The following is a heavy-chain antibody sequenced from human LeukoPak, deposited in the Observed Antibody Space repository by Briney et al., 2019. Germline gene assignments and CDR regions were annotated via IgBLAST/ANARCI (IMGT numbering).Heavy chain of an antibody. Sequence: PGGSLRLSCAASGFTFNVAWMSWARQTPGKGLQWVARSAATPDGPITEYATPVRGRFTISRDDSRNMVYLQMRSLRTDDTAIYYCVWSSTWNKRFYLDQWGQGTLVTVSS. CDR1: GFTFNVAW. CDR2: SAATPDGPIT. J-gene: IGHJ4*02. V-gene: IGHV3-15*04. D-gene: IGHD6-6*01. CDR3: VWSSTWNKRFYLDQ.